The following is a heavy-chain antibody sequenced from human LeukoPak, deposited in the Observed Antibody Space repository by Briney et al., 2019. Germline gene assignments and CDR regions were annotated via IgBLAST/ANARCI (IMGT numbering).Heavy chain of an antibody. Sequence: GGSLRLSCAASGFIFSTYPMSWVRQAPGKGLEWVSAITSSGDSTFYADSVKGRCTISRDNSKNTLSLQMNTLRAEDTAVYYCAKENPVGGTNYFDYWGQGTLVTVSS. CDR3: AKENPVGGTNYFDY. CDR2: ITSSGDST. V-gene: IGHV3-23*01. J-gene: IGHJ4*02. D-gene: IGHD1-26*01. CDR1: GFIFSTYP.